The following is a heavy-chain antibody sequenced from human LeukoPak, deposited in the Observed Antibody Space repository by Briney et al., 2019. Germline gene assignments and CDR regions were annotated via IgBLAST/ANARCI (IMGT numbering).Heavy chain of an antibody. J-gene: IGHJ4*02. V-gene: IGHV1-46*03. CDR2: INPSGGST. D-gene: IGHD1-26*01. Sequence: ASVKVSCKASGYTFTSYYIHWVRQAPGQGLEWMGIINPSGGSTSYAQKFQGRVTMTRDTSTSTVYMELSSLRSEDTAVYYCARSPGGVGDFDYWGQGTLVTVSS. CDR1: GYTFTSYY. CDR3: ARSPGGVGDFDY.